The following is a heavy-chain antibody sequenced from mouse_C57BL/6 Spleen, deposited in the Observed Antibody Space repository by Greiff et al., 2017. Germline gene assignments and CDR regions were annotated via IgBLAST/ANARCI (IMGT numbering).Heavy chain of an antibody. V-gene: IGHV14-2*01. CDR2: IDPEDGET. Sequence: VHVKQSGAELVKPGASVKLSCTASGFNIKDYYMHWVKQRTEQGLEWIGRIDPEDGETKYAPKFQGKATITADTSSNTAYLQLSSLTSEDTAVYYCARGYYGSRDYFDYGGQGTTLTVSS. CDR3: ARGYYGSRDYFDY. CDR1: GFNIKDYY. D-gene: IGHD1-1*01. J-gene: IGHJ2*01.